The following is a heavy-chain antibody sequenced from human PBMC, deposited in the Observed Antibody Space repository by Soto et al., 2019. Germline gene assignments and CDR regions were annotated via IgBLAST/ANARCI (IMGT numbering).Heavy chain of an antibody. D-gene: IGHD7-27*01. Sequence: GGSLRLSCAASGFTFSSYAMSWVRQAPGKGLEWVSAISGSGGSTYYADSVKGRFTVSRDNSKNTLYLQMNSLRAEDTAVYYCAISNWGIYYYYGMDVWGQGTTVTVSS. CDR2: ISGSGGST. CDR1: GFTFSSYA. CDR3: AISNWGIYYYYGMDV. J-gene: IGHJ6*02. V-gene: IGHV3-23*01.